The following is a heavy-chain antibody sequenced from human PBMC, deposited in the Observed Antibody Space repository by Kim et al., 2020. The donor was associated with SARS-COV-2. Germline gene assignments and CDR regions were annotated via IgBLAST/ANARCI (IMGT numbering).Heavy chain of an antibody. J-gene: IGHJ4*02. Sequence: KYYVESVKGRFTISRDDAKNSLYLQMNSLRAEDTAVYYCARYYGDYIDYWGQGTLVTVFS. D-gene: IGHD4-17*01. CDR3: ARYYGDYIDY. CDR2: K. V-gene: IGHV3-7*03.